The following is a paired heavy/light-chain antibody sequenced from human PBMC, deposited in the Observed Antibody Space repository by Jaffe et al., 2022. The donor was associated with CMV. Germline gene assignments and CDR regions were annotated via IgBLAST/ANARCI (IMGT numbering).Heavy chain of an antibody. J-gene: IGHJ4*02. V-gene: IGHV3-11*01. CDR2: ISGSGESV. Sequence: QVRLVESGGGLVKPGGSLRLSCVASGFVFSDYYMSWFRQAPGKGLEWVSYISGSGESVYVADSVKGRFTISRDNAKNSLYLQMNSLRAEDTAVYYCARFGGDCSGGSCPGDHWGQGTLVTVSS. CDR1: GFVFSDYY. CDR3: ARFGGDCSGGSCPGDH. D-gene: IGHD2-15*01.
Light chain of an antibody. Sequence: DIVMTQSPDSLAVSLGERATINCKSSHSVLYSSYNKNYLAWYQQKPGQPPRLLIYWASTRESGVPDRFSGSGSGTDFTLTISSLQAEDVAVYYCQQYYSTLTFGQGTKVEIK. V-gene: IGKV4-1*01. CDR2: WAS. CDR3: QQYYSTLT. J-gene: IGKJ1*01. CDR1: HSVLYSSYNKNY.